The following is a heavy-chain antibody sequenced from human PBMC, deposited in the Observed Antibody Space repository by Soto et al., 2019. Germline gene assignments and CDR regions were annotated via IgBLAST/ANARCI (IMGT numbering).Heavy chain of an antibody. CDR1: GFTFSSYS. J-gene: IGHJ4*02. V-gene: IGHV3-21*01. CDR2: ISSSSSHI. D-gene: IGHD3-3*01. CDR3: ARAVGDDFWGAYYFDY. Sequence: PGGSLRLSCAASGFTFSSYSMNWVRQAPGKGLEWVSSISSSSSHIYYADSVKGRFTISRDNAKKSLYLQMNSLRAEDTAVYYCARAVGDDFWGAYYFDYWGQGILVTVSS.